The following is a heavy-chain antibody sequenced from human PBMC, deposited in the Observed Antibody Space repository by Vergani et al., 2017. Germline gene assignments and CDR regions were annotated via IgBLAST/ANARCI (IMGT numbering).Heavy chain of an antibody. V-gene: IGHV3-23*01. CDR1: GFTFSSYA. J-gene: IGHJ4*02. CDR2: ISGSGGST. Sequence: EVQLLESGGGLVQPGGSLRLSCAASGFTFSSYAMSWVRQAPGKGLEWVSAISGSGGSTYYADSVKGRFTISRDNSKNTLYLQMNSLRAEDTAVYYCAKLGFYDILTGYRSYFDYWGQGTLVTVSS. D-gene: IGHD3-9*01. CDR3: AKLGFYDILTGYRSYFDY.